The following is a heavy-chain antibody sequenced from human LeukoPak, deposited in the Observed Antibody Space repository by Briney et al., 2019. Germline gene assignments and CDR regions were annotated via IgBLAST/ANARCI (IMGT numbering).Heavy chain of an antibody. CDR3: ARAANWNDVLDY. V-gene: IGHV1-2*02. CDR1: GNTFTGYY. D-gene: IGHD1-20*01. Sequence: ASVKVSCKASGNTFTGYYMHWVRQAPGQGLEWTGWINPNSGGTNYAQKFQGRVTMTRDTSISTAYMELSRLRSDDTAVYYCARAANWNDVLDYWGQGTLVTVSS. CDR2: INPNSGGT. J-gene: IGHJ4*02.